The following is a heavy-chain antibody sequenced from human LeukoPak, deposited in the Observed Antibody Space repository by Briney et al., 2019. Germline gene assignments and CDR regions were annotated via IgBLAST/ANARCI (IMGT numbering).Heavy chain of an antibody. CDR3: AREDDILTGYPSYYYYGMDV. J-gene: IGHJ6*02. CDR2: IYSGGST. D-gene: IGHD3-9*01. V-gene: IGHV3-66*01. Sequence: PGGSLRLSCAASGFTVSSNYMSWVRQAPGKGLEWVSVIYSGGSTYYADSVKGRFTISRGNAKNSLYLQMNSLRDEDTAVYYCAREDDILTGYPSYYYYGMDVWGQGTTVTVSS. CDR1: GFTVSSNY.